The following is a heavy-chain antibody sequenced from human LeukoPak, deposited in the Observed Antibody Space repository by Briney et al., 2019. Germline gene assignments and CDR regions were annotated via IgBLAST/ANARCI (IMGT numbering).Heavy chain of an antibody. CDR3: ARDRIVVVAATSHDAFDI. D-gene: IGHD2-15*01. CDR2: ISAYNGNT. Sequence: ASVKVSCKASGYTFTSYGISWVRQAPGQGLEWMGWISAYNGNTNYAQKLQGRVTMTTDTSTSTAYMELRSLRSGDTAVYYCARDRIVVVAATSHDAFDIWGQGTMVTVSS. J-gene: IGHJ3*02. V-gene: IGHV1-18*01. CDR1: GYTFTSYG.